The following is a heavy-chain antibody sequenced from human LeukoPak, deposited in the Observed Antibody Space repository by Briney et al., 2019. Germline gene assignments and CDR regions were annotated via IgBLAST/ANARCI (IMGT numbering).Heavy chain of an antibody. CDR3: ATLTHYDSRSFAFDI. CDR2: INPDGTTT. V-gene: IGHV3-74*01. J-gene: IGHJ3*02. D-gene: IGHD3-22*01. CDR1: GFIFSRYW. Sequence: GGSLRLSCAASGFIFSRYWLYWVRQAPGKGLVLVSHINPDGTTTNYGDFVKGRFTISRDNAKKTLYLQMSSLRAEDTALYYCATLTHYDSRSFAFDIWGQGTMVTVSS.